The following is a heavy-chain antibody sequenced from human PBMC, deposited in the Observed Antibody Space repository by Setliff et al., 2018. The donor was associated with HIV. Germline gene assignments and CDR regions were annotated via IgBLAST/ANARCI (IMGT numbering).Heavy chain of an antibody. V-gene: IGHV4-4*07. Sequence: SETLSLTCTVSGGSINYYYWSWIRQPPGKGLEWVGHIYSTGDTNYNPSLKSRVTLSADTSKNQLSLSLTSVTAADTAIYYCARVFPPIRGAPFGTPPGAFDIWGQGTMVTVSS. CDR1: GGSINYYY. J-gene: IGHJ3*02. CDR3: ARVFPPIRGAPFGTPPGAFDI. D-gene: IGHD2-15*01. CDR2: IYSTGDT.